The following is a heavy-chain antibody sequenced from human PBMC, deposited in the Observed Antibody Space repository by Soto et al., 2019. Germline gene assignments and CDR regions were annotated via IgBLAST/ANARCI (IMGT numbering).Heavy chain of an antibody. CDR1: GFTFSSYG. CDR2: VANDGSNQ. CDR3: ARSSGGSSWYPPDY. V-gene: IGHV3-30*03. D-gene: IGHD6-13*01. J-gene: IGHJ4*02. Sequence: QVQLVESGGGVVQPGRSLRLSCAASGFTFSSYGMQWVRQSPGEGPEGGAIVANDGSNQYYAESVKGRFNISRDNSKTTVFLEMDSLRPEDTAVYYCARSSGGSSWYPPDYWGQGTLVTVSS.